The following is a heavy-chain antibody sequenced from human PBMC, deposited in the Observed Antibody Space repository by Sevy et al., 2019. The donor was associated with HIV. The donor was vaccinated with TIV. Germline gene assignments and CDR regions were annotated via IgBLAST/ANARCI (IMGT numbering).Heavy chain of an antibody. Sequence: GGSLRLSCAASGFTFSSHGMHWVRQAPGKGLEWVAVMSYDGSYKSYGDSVKGRFTRSRDDSKNTLYLQMNSLRPEDTAMYYCARDSGYSINWYPAYWGQGTLVTVSS. D-gene: IGHD6-13*01. J-gene: IGHJ4*02. CDR3: ARDSGYSINWYPAY. CDR2: MSYDGSYK. CDR1: GFTFSSHG. V-gene: IGHV3-30*03.